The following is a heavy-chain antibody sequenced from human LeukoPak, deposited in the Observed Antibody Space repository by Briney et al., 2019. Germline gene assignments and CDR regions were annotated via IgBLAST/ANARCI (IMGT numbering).Heavy chain of an antibody. CDR1: GFTFDVYG. J-gene: IGHJ4*02. CDR2: INWNGGST. Sequence: GGSLRLSCAASGFTFDVYGMSWVRQAPGKGLEWVSGINWNGGSTGYADSVKGRFTISRDNAKNSLYLQMNGLRAEDTALYYCARGCTSCCGSDYWGQGTLVTVSS. D-gene: IGHD2-2*01. CDR3: ARGCTSCCGSDY. V-gene: IGHV3-20*04.